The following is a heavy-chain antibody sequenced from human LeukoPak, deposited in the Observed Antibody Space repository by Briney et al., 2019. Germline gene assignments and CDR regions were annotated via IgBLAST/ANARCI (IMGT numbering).Heavy chain of an antibody. CDR3: AKVAKYYYGSETYYFFEH. CDR1: GFTFTNYE. V-gene: IGHV3-48*01. J-gene: IGHJ4*02. D-gene: IGHD3-10*01. Sequence: GGSLRLSCAASGFTFTNYEMTWVRQAPGKGLEWVSYISSSSSTIYYADSVKGRFTISRDNAKNSLYLQMNSLRAEDTAVYYCAKVAKYYYGSETYYFFEHWGQGTPVTASS. CDR2: ISSSSSTI.